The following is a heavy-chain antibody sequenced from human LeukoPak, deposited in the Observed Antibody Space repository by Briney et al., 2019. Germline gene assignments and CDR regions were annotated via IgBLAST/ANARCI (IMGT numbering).Heavy chain of an antibody. Sequence: SQTLSLTCAVSGGSISSGGYSWSWIRQPPGTGLEWIGYIYHSGSTYYNPSLKSRVTISVDGSKNQFSLKLSSVTAADTAVYYCARGRDGYKPDFDYWGQGTLVTVSS. CDR2: IYHSGST. V-gene: IGHV4-30-2*01. CDR3: ARGRDGYKPDFDY. J-gene: IGHJ4*02. D-gene: IGHD5-24*01. CDR1: GGSISSGGYS.